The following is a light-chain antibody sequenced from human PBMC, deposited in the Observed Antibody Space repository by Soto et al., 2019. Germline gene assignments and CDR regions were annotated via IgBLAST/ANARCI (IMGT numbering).Light chain of an antibody. CDR3: HQYNSYHT. CDR1: QSVNSW. V-gene: IGKV1-5*01. Sequence: DIQMTQSPSTLSAFVGDRLTITCRASQSVNSWLAWYQRRPGKAPXXLIYDASTLESGVPSRLSGSGSGTEFTLTISSLQPDDFATYYCHQYNSYHTFGGGTKVDIK. CDR2: DAS. J-gene: IGKJ4*01.